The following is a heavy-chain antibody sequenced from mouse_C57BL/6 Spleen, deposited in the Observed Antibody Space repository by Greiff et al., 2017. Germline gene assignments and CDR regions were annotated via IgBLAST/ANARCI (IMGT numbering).Heavy chain of an antibody. D-gene: IGHD1-1*01. CDR1: GYTFTSYW. Sequence: QVQLQQPGAELVKPGASVKLSCKASGYTFTSYWMHWVKQRPGRGLGWIGRIDPNSGGTKYNEKFKSKATLTVDKPSSTAYMQLSSLTSEDSAVYYCARPYGSSPFAYWGQGTLVTVSA. J-gene: IGHJ3*01. V-gene: IGHV1-72*01. CDR2: IDPNSGGT. CDR3: ARPYGSSPFAY.